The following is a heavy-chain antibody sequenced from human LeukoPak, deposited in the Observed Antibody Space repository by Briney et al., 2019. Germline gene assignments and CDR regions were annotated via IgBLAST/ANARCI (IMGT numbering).Heavy chain of an antibody. V-gene: IGHV5-51*01. CDR2: IYPGDSDT. Sequence: GESLKISCKGSGYSFTTYWIGWVRQMPGKGLEWMGIIYPGDSDTRYSPSFQGQVTISADKSISTAYLQWSSLKASDTAMYYCATAPRIITMVRGVPEMLYNWFDPWGQGTLVTVSS. CDR3: ATAPRIITMVRGVPEMLYNWFDP. CDR1: GYSFTTYW. J-gene: IGHJ5*02. D-gene: IGHD3-10*01.